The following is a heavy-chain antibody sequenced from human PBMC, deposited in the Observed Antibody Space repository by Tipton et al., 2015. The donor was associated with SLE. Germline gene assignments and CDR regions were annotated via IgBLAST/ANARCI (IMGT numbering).Heavy chain of an antibody. CDR1: GFTVSSNY. J-gene: IGHJ3*02. D-gene: IGHD1-1*01. Sequence: QLVQSGGGLVQPGGSLRLSCAASGFTVSSNYMNWVRQAPGKGLEWVSVIYSGGSTYYADSVKGRFTISRHNSKNTLYLQMNSLRAEDTAVYYCARDPYWNDDHDAFDIWDQGKMVTVSS. CDR2: IYSGGST. CDR3: ARDPYWNDDHDAFDI. V-gene: IGHV3-53*04.